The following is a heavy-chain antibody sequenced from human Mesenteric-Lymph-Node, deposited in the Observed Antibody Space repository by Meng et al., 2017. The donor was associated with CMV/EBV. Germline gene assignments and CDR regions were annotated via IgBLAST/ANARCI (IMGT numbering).Heavy chain of an antibody. CDR1: GGSITTSGYY. CDR3: ARPSVWEAFDI. Sequence: ESLKISCTVSGGSITTSGYYWGWIRQPPGKGLEWVGSLYSSGTTYYNPSLKSRVTISVDKSKNQFSLQVTSVTAADTAVYYCARPSVWEAFDIWGQGTMVTVSS. D-gene: IGHD3-16*01. CDR2: LYSSGTT. J-gene: IGHJ3*02. V-gene: IGHV4-39*07.